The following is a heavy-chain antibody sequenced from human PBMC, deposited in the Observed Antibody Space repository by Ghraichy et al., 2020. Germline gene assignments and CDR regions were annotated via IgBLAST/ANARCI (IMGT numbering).Heavy chain of an antibody. CDR3: ARDLGYCSGGGCYAVFDY. CDR1: GFTFRNYW. CDR2: IKPDGSEK. J-gene: IGHJ4*02. V-gene: IGHV3-7*03. D-gene: IGHD2-15*01. Sequence: GGSLRLSCATSGFTFRNYWMNWVRQAPGKGLEWVANIKPDGSEKYYVDSVKGRFTISRDNAKNSLYLQMNSLRAEDTAVYYCARDLGYCSGGGCYAVFDYWGPGTLVTVSS.